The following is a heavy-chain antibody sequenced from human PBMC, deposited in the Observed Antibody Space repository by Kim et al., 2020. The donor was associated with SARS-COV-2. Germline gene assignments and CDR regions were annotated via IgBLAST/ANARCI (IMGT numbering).Heavy chain of an antibody. V-gene: IGHV4-39*01. J-gene: IGHJ4*02. D-gene: IGHD2-21*02. Sequence: STYYNPSLKSRVSVNTSKNQFSLKLSSVTAADTAVYYCARLVVVTASVDYWGQGTLVTVSS. CDR2: ST. CDR3: ARLVVVTASVDY.